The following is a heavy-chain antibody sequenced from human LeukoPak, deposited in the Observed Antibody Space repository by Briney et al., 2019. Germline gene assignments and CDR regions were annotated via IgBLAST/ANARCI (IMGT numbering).Heavy chain of an antibody. D-gene: IGHD6-13*01. J-gene: IGHJ3*02. CDR2: INHSGST. CDR3: AASIAAAGRLGVFDI. Sequence: PETLSLTCAVYGGSFSGYYWSWIRQPPGKGLEWIGEINHSGSTNYNPSLKSRVTISVDTSKNQFSLRLSSVTAADTAVFYCAASIAAAGRLGVFDIWGQGTMVTVSS. V-gene: IGHV4-34*01. CDR1: GGSFSGYY.